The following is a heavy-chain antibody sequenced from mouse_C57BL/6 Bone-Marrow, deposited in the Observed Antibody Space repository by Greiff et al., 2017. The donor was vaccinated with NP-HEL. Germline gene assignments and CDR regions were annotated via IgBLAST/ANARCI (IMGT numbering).Heavy chain of an antibody. J-gene: IGHJ2*01. CDR1: GYAFSSSW. CDR3: AGYYYGSSLYFDC. Sequence: QVQLQQSGPELVKPGASVKISCKASGYAFSSSWMNWVKQRPGKGLEWIGRIYPGDGDTNYNGKFKGKATLTADKSSSTAYMQLSSLTSEDSAVYFCAGYYYGSSLYFDCWGQGTTLTVSS. V-gene: IGHV1-82*01. D-gene: IGHD1-1*01. CDR2: IYPGDGDT.